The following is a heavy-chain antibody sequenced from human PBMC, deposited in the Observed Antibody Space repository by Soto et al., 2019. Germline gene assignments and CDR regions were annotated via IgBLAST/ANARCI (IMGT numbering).Heavy chain of an antibody. V-gene: IGHV3-30*04. J-gene: IGHJ4*02. CDR2: ISYDGSNK. CDR3: AREPVPTGTTYYFDY. Sequence: GGSLRLSCAASGFTFSSYAMHWVRQAPGKGLEWVAVISYDGSNKYYADSVKGRFTISRDNSKNTLYLQMNSLRAEDTAVYYCAREPVPTGTTYYFDYWGQGTLVTVSS. CDR1: GFTFSSYA. D-gene: IGHD1-7*01.